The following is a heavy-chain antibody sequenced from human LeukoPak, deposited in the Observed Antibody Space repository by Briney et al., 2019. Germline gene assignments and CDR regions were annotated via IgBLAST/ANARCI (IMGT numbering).Heavy chain of an antibody. V-gene: IGHV6-1*01. J-gene: IGHJ6*02. CDR2: TYYRSKWYN. D-gene: IGHD2-15*01. CDR3: ARDRGKRYGMDV. CDR1: GDSVSSNSAA. Sequence: SQTLSLTCAISGDSVSSNSAAWNWIRQSPSRGLEWLGRTYYRSKWYNDYAVSVKSQITINPDTSNNQFSLQRNSVTREDTAVYYCARDRGKRYGMDVWGQGTTVTVSS.